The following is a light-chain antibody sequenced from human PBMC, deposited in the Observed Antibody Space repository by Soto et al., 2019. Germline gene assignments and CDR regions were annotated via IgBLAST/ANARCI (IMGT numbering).Light chain of an antibody. CDR2: DVS. CDR1: SSGVGGYNY. J-gene: IGLJ1*01. Sequence: QSVLTQPVSVSGSPGQSITISCTGTSSGVGGYNYVSWYQQHPGKAPKLMIYDVSNRPSGVSNRFSGSKSGNTASLTISGLQAEDEADYYCSSYTSSSTRVFGTGTKVTVL. V-gene: IGLV2-14*01. CDR3: SSYTSSSTRV.